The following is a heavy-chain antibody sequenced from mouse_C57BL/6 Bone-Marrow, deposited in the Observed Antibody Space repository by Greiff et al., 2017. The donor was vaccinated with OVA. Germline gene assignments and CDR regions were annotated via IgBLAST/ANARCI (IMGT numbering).Heavy chain of an antibody. V-gene: IGHV5-17*01. CDR3: ARPVRRGPWFAY. Sequence: EVKLVESGGGLVKPGGSLKLSCAASGFTFSDYGMHWVRQAPEKGLEWVAYISSGSSTIYYADTVKGRFTISRDNAKNTLFLQMTSLRSEDTAMYYCARPVRRGPWFAYWGQGTLVTVSA. D-gene: IGHD2-14*01. CDR1: GFTFSDYG. J-gene: IGHJ3*01. CDR2: ISSGSSTI.